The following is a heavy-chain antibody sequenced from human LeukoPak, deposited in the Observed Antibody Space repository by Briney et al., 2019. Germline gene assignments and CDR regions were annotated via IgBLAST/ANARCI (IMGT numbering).Heavy chain of an antibody. CDR1: GFTFNSYA. V-gene: IGHV3-30*04. D-gene: IGHD1-26*01. CDR3: ARDLESGSYLETYYFDY. Sequence: PGGSLRLSCAASGFTFNSYAMKWVRQAPGKGLEWLAVVLSDGSDQYYGDSVQGRFTVSRDNSKNTLYLQMDNLRFEDTAVYYCARDLESGSYLETYYFDYWGQGTLVTVSS. J-gene: IGHJ4*02. CDR2: VLSDGSDQ.